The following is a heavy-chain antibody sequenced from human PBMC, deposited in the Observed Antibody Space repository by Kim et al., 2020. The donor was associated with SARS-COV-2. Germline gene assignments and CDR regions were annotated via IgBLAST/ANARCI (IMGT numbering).Heavy chain of an antibody. CDR2: ISYDGSNK. J-gene: IGHJ4*02. CDR3: AKVPPPLVVAATGVDY. CDR1: GFTFSSYG. D-gene: IGHD2-15*01. Sequence: GGSLRLSCAASGFTFSSYGMHWVRQAPGKGLEWVAVISYDGSNKYYADSVKGRFTISRDNSKNTLYLQMNSLRAEDTAVYYCAKVPPPLVVAATGVDYWGQGTLVTVSS. V-gene: IGHV3-30*18.